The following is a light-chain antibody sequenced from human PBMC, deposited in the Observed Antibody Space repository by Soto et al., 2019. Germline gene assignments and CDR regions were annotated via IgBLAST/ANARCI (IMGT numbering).Light chain of an antibody. CDR1: QSIRSY. Sequence: DIQLTHSPSSLAASVGDKGTITFLASQSIRSYLNWVQQKTGKAPKLLIYDASSLQTGVPSRFSGSGSGTDFSLTISSLQPEDFATYYCQQSYSTPPWKCGQGNKGDIK. J-gene: IGKJ1*01. CDR3: QQSYSTPPWK. V-gene: IGKV1-39*01. CDR2: DAS.